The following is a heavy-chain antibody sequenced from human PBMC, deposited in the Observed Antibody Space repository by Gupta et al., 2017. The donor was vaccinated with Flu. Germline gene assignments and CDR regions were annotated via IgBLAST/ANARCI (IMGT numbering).Heavy chain of an antibody. J-gene: IGHJ4*02. V-gene: IGHV3-9*01. CDR3: AKDISLSGLGFDY. D-gene: IGHD2/OR15-2a*01. CDR2: ITWNSGTI. CDR1: GFIFANYA. Sequence: EVQLVPSGGGVVHTGRSVGLSCAASGFIFANYALNWVRQVPGNGLEWVSTITWNSGTIVYADSVKGRFTISRYNAKNSLYLQMSSLRAEDTALYYCAKDISLSGLGFDYCGQVVLVSVSS.